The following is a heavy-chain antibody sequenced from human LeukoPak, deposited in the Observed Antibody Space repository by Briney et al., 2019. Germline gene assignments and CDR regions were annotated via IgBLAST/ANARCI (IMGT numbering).Heavy chain of an antibody. J-gene: IGHJ5*02. CDR1: GYTFTSYD. D-gene: IGHD1-26*01. CDR3: ARTRFVIHAYGLELARPMPANWFDP. CDR2: MNPNSGNT. V-gene: IGHV1-8*01. Sequence: ASVKVSCKASGYTFTSYDINWVRQATGQGLEWMGWMNPNSGNTGYAQKFQGRVTMTRNTSISTAYMELSSLRSEDTAVYYCARTRFVIHAYGLELARPMPANWFDPWGQGTLVTVSS.